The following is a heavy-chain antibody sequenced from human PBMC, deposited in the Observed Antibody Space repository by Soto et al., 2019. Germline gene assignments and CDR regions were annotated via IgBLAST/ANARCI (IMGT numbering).Heavy chain of an antibody. CDR1: GCSMSSYY. V-gene: IGHV4-59*01. J-gene: IGHJ5*02. D-gene: IGHD3-10*01. CDR2: IYYSGST. Sequence: SESLSLTCPVSGCSMSSYYWSWIRQPPGKGLEWIGYIYYSGSTNYNPSLKSRVTISVDTSKNQFSLKLSSVTAADTAVYYCARDLSSGSHRGWFDPWGQGTLVTGSS. CDR3: ARDLSSGSHRGWFDP.